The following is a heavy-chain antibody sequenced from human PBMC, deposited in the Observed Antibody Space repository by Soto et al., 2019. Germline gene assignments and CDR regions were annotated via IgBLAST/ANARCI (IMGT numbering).Heavy chain of an antibody. CDR3: ARAVTSKLNCFDL. J-gene: IGHJ5*02. CDR2: IYYTGRT. D-gene: IGHD2-2*01. CDR1: GGSLKSGGYY. Sequence: QVQLQESGPGLVKPSQTLSLTCTVSGGSLKSGGYYWSWIRQHPGRGLEWIGYIYYTGRTYYNPSLESRDTCSVDTSKNQFSLHPSSVTAADTAVYYFARAVTSKLNCFDLWGHGTLVTISS. V-gene: IGHV4-31*02.